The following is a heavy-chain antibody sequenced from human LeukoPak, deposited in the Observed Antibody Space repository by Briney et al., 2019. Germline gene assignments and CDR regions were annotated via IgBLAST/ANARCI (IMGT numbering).Heavy chain of an antibody. D-gene: IGHD6-19*01. Sequence: GGSLRLSCAASGFTFNNAWMNWVRQAPGKGLEWDGRIKSKTDGGTTDYAAPVKGRFTVSRDDSKNTLYLQMYSLKTEDTAVYYCTHRDRIAVAGTDYWGQGTLVTVSS. J-gene: IGHJ4*02. CDR3: THRDRIAVAGTDY. CDR2: IKSKTDGGTT. CDR1: GFTFNNAW. V-gene: IGHV3-15*01.